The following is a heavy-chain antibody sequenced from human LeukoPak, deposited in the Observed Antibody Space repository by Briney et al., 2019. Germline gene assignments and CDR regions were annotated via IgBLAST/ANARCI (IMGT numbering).Heavy chain of an antibody. D-gene: IGHD1-26*01. CDR1: GGSISSYY. CDR3: AREVGATNWFDP. J-gene: IGHJ5*02. Sequence: SETLSLTCTVSGGSISSYYWSWIRQPPGKGLEWIGYIYYSGSTNYNPSLKSRVTISVDTSKNQFSLELSSVTAADTAVYYCAREVGATNWFDPWGQGTLVTVSS. V-gene: IGHV4-59*12. CDR2: IYYSGST.